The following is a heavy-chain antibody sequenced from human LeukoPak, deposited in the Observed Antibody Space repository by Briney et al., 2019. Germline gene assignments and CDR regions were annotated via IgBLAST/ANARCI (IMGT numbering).Heavy chain of an antibody. Sequence: GRSLRLSCAASGFTFSSYAMHWVRQAPGKGLEWVAVISYDGSNKYYADSVKGRFTISRDNSKNTLCLQMNSLRAEDTAVYYCARFGSSSWLPFDYWGQGTLVTVSS. CDR1: GFTFSSYA. V-gene: IGHV3-30-3*01. CDR3: ARFGSSSWLPFDY. D-gene: IGHD6-13*01. J-gene: IGHJ4*02. CDR2: ISYDGSNK.